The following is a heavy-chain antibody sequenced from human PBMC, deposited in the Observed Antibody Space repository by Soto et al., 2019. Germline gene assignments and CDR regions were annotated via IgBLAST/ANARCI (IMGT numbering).Heavy chain of an antibody. CDR3: GSSRYDSNFYYYGTDV. CDR1: GGTFSSHT. Sequence: QVQLVQSGAEVKKPGSSLKVSCKASGGTFSSHTISWVRLAPGQGLEWMGRTIPILGITNYAQNFQGRVTLTADKSTGTASMELSSLRSEDTAVDYCGSSRYDSNFYYYGTDVWGEGTTVTVSS. V-gene: IGHV1-69*02. CDR2: TIPILGIT. D-gene: IGHD3-22*01. J-gene: IGHJ6*04.